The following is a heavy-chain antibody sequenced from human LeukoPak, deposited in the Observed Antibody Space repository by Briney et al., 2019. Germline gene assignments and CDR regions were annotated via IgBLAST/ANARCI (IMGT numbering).Heavy chain of an antibody. Sequence: WGSLRLSCAASGFTFSSYEMNWVRQAPGKGLEWVSYISSSGSTIYYADSVKGRFTISRDNAKNSLYLQMNSLRAEDTAVYYCARDRTHYYYYMDVWGKGTTVTISS. CDR1: GFTFSSYE. CDR2: ISSSGSTI. V-gene: IGHV3-48*03. J-gene: IGHJ6*03. D-gene: IGHD3/OR15-3a*01. CDR3: ARDRTHYYYYMDV.